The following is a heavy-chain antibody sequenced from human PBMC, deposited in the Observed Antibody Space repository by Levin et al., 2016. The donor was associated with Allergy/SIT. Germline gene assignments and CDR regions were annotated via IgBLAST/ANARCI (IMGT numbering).Heavy chain of an antibody. Sequence: GSLRLSCAASGFTVSSNYMSWVRQAPGKGLEWIGEINHSGSTNYNPSLKSRVTISVDTSKNQFSLKLSSVTAADTAVYYCARGRGIYYYYYGMDVWGQGTTVTVSS. J-gene: IGHJ6*02. CDR2: INHSGST. V-gene: IGHV4-34*01. CDR1: GFTVSSNY. D-gene: IGHD3-16*01. CDR3: ARGRGIYYYYYGMDV.